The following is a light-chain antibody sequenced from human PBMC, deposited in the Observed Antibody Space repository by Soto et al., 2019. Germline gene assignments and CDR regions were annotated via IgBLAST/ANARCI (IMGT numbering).Light chain of an antibody. Sequence: EIVLTQSPGTLSSSPGERITLSCRASQSVSSNYLAWYQQKPGQAPRLLIYGASSRATGIPDRFSGSGSGTDFTLTIIRLEPEDFAVYYCHQYGISPFGGGTKVEIK. V-gene: IGKV3-20*01. CDR1: QSVSSNY. J-gene: IGKJ4*01. CDR3: HQYGISP. CDR2: GAS.